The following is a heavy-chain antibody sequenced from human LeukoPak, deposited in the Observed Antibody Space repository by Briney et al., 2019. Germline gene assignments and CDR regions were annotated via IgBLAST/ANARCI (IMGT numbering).Heavy chain of an antibody. CDR1: GXSISSGGYY. CDR2: IYYSGST. V-gene: IGHV4-31*03. J-gene: IGHJ6*02. CDR3: ARDRKYYYYYGMDV. Sequence: SSQTLSLTCTVSGXSISSGGYYWSWIRQHPGKGLEWIGYIYYSGSTYYNPSLKSRVTISVDTSKNQFSLKLSSVTAADTAVYYCARDRKYYYYYGMDVWGQGTTVTVS.